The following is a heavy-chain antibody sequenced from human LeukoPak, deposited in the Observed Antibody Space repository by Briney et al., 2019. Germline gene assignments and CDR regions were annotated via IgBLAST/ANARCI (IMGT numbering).Heavy chain of an antibody. CDR1: GLTFSNNY. J-gene: IGHJ6*02. V-gene: IGHV3-53*01. CDR3: ARGYYGMDV. CDR2: IYSGGTT. Sequence: GGFLRLSCEASGLTFSNNYMKWVRQAPGKGLEWVSVIYSGGTTDYADSVKGRFTISRDNSKNTVYLQLNSLRAEDAAVYYCARGYYGMDVWGQGTTVTVS.